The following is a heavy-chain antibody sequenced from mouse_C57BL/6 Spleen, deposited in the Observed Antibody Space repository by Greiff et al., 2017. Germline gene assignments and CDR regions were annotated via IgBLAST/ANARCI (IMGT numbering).Heavy chain of an antibody. CDR2: IYPGDGDT. CDR1: GYAFSSSW. CDR3: ARSAYYGNRDY. V-gene: IGHV1-82*01. Sequence: VQLQQSGPELVKPGASVKISCKASGYAFSSSWLNWVKQRPGKGLEWIGRIYPGDGDTNYNGKFKGKATLTADKSSSTAYMQLSSLTSEDSAVYFCARSAYYGNRDYWGQGTTLTVSS. D-gene: IGHD2-10*01. J-gene: IGHJ2*01.